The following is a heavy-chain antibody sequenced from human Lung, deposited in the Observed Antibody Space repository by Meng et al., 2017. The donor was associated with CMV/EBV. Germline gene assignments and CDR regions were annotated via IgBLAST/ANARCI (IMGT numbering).Heavy chain of an antibody. Sequence: QVRLVESGGGVVQPGGSLRLSCAASGFTFSSSAMHWVRQPPGKGLEWVSFIAHDGSAKTYTDSVKGRFTISRDDSENTVYLEMNSLRVEDTAVYYCAKDLYYSFDYWGQGTLVTVSS. CDR1: GFTFSSSA. D-gene: IGHD2-8*01. V-gene: IGHV3-30*02. CDR3: AKDLYYSFDY. CDR2: IAHDGSAK. J-gene: IGHJ4*02.